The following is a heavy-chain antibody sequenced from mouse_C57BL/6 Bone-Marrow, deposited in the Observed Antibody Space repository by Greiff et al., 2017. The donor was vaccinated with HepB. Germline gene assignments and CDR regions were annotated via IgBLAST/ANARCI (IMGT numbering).Heavy chain of an antibody. CDR2: INPYNGGT. J-gene: IGHJ4*01. CDR3: ARRDSSGHYAMDY. D-gene: IGHD3-2*02. V-gene: IGHV1-19*01. CDR1: GYTFTDYY. Sequence: DVQLQESGPVLVKPGASVKMSCKASGYTFTDYYMNWVKQSHGKSLEWIGFINPYNGGTSYNQKFKGKATLTVDKSSSTAYMELNSLTSEDSAVYYCARRDSSGHYAMDYWGQGTSVTVSS.